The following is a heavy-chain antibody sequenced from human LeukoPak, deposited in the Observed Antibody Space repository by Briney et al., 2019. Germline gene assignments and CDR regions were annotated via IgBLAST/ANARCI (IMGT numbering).Heavy chain of an antibody. J-gene: IGHJ3*02. CDR1: GYTFTGYY. CDR3: ARVKRAQRITMIGAHAFDI. V-gene: IGHV1-2*02. Sequence: ASVTVSCTASGYTFTGYYMHWVRQAPGQGLEWMGWINPNSGGTNYAQKFQGRVTMTRDTSISTAYMELSRLRSDDTAVYYCARVKRAQRITMIGAHAFDIWGQGTMVTVSS. D-gene: IGHD3-22*01. CDR2: INPNSGGT.